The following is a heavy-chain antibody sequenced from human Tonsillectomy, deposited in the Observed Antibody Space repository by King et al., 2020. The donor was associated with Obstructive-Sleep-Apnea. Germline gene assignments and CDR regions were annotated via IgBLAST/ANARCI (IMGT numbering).Heavy chain of an antibody. J-gene: IGHJ2*01. D-gene: IGHD3-22*01. CDR3: ARVGQHYDRNGHYLNWYFDL. CDR2: VYYTGST. CDR1: GASISSDY. Sequence: VQLQESGPGLVKPSETLSLTCTVSGASISSDYWSWLRQSPEKGLEWIGYVYYTGSTKYNPSLKSRVTMSVDTPKNQMSLKVNSVTAADTAVYYCARVGQHYDRNGHYLNWYFDLWGRGSLVTVSS. V-gene: IGHV4-59*01.